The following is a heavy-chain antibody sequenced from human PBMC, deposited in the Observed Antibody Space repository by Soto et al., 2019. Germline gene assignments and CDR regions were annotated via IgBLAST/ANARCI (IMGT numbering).Heavy chain of an antibody. Sequence: PSETLSLTCTVSGGSISSYYWSWIRQPPGKGLEWIGYIYYSGSTNCNPSLKSRVTISVDTSKNHFSLKLSSVTAADTAVYYCARLSSLGYCSGGSCQRFGLDVWGQGTTVTVSS. J-gene: IGHJ6*02. D-gene: IGHD2-15*01. CDR1: GGSISSYY. CDR3: ARLSSLGYCSGGSCQRFGLDV. CDR2: IYYSGST. V-gene: IGHV4-59*01.